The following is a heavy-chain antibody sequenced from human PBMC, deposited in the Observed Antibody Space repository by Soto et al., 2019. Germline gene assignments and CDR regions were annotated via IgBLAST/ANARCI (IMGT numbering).Heavy chain of an antibody. Sequence: SETLSLTCTVSGGSISSSSYYWGWIRQPPGKGLEWIGSIYYSGSTYYNPSLKSRVTISVDTSKNQFSLKLSSVTAADTAVYYCARHAVPLHYGDCVLDYWGQGTLVTGSS. D-gene: IGHD4-17*01. J-gene: IGHJ4*02. CDR3: ARHAVPLHYGDCVLDY. CDR1: GGSISSSSYY. V-gene: IGHV4-39*01. CDR2: IYYSGST.